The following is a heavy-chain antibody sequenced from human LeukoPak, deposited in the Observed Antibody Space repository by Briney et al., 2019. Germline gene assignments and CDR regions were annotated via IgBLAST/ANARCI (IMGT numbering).Heavy chain of an antibody. CDR2: ISWNSGSI. Sequence: GRSLRLSCAASGFTFDDYAMHWVRQAPGKGLEWVSGISWNSGSIGYADSVKGRFTISRDNAKNSLYLQMNSLRAEDTALYYCAKGIGWQWAPPYFDYWGQGTLVTVSS. CDR1: GFTFDDYA. CDR3: AKGIGWQWAPPYFDY. D-gene: IGHD6-19*01. J-gene: IGHJ4*02. V-gene: IGHV3-9*01.